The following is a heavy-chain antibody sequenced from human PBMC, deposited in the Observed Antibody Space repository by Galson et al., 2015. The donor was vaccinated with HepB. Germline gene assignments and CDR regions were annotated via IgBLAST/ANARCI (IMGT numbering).Heavy chain of an antibody. V-gene: IGHV3-7*03. D-gene: IGHD3-3*01. CDR3: ARAPSPDYDFWSGYPDAFDI. Sequence: SLRLSCAASGFTFSSYWMSWVRQAPGKGLEWVANIKQDGSEKYYVDSVKGRFTISRDNAKNSLYLQMNSLRAEDTAVYYCARAPSPDYDFWSGYPDAFDIWGQGTMVTVSS. CDR1: GFTFSSYW. J-gene: IGHJ3*02. CDR2: IKQDGSEK.